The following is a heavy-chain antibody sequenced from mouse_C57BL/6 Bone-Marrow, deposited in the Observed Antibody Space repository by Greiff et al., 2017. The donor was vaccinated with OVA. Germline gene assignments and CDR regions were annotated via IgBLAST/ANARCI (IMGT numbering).Heavy chain of an antibody. J-gene: IGHJ2*01. CDR1: GFTFSDYY. Sequence: EVKLVESGEGLVKPGGSLKLSCAASGFTFSDYYMAWVRQVPEKGLEWVANINYDGSSTYYLDSLKSRFIISRDNAKNILYLQMSSLKSEDTASYYCARVPSAGNLDYWGQGTTLTVSS. D-gene: IGHD3-1*01. V-gene: IGHV5-16*01. CDR2: INYDGSST. CDR3: ARVPSAGNLDY.